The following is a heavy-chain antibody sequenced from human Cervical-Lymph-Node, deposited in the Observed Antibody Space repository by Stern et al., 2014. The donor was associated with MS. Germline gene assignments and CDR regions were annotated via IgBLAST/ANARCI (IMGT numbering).Heavy chain of an antibody. CDR3: ARGILNILTGYDNYYFDY. CDR2: MNPNSGNT. Sequence: VQLLESGAEVKKPGASVKVSCKASGYTFASHDINWVRQATGQGLEWMGWMNPNSGNTGYAQKFQGRVTMTRNSSISTAYMELSSLKSDDTAVYYCARGILNILTGYDNYYFDYWGQGILVTVSS. J-gene: IGHJ4*02. D-gene: IGHD3-9*01. V-gene: IGHV1-8*01. CDR1: GYTFASHD.